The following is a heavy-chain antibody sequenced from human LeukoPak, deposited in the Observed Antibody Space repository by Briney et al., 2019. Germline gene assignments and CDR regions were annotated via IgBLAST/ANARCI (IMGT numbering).Heavy chain of an antibody. CDR1: GGSISSYY. D-gene: IGHD2-15*01. Sequence: SETLSLTCTVSGGSISSYYWSWIRQPPGKGLEWIGYIYYSGSTNYNPSLKSRVTISVDTSKNQFSLRLSSVTAADTAVYYCAREGSSPNCSGGSCYFDWFDPRGQGTLVTVSS. CDR2: IYYSGST. V-gene: IGHV4-59*01. J-gene: IGHJ5*02. CDR3: AREGSSPNCSGGSCYFDWFDP.